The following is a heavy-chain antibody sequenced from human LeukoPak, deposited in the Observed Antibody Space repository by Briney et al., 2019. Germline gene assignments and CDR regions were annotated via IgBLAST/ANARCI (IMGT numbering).Heavy chain of an antibody. J-gene: IGHJ4*02. CDR2: IIPIFGTA. D-gene: IGHD4-11*01. V-gene: IGHV1-69*06. Sequence: SVKVSCKASGGTFSSYAISWVRQAPGQGLEWMGGIIPIFGTANYAQKFQGRVTMTEDTSTDTAYMELSSLRSEDTAVYYCATVPPPTSPGDYWGQGTLVTVSS. CDR3: ATVPPPTSPGDY. CDR1: GGTFSSYA.